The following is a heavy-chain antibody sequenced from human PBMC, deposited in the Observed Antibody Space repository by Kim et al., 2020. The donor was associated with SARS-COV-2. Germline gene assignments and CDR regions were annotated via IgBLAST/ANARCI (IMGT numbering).Heavy chain of an antibody. CDR1: GYTLTELS. Sequence: ASVKVSCKVSGYTLTELSMHWVRQAPGKGLEWMGGFDPEDGETIYAQKFQGRVTMTEDTSTDTAYMELSSLRSEDTAVYYCATLDTAMVNGWFEPLGQGTLVTVSS. CDR2: FDPEDGET. D-gene: IGHD5-18*01. CDR3: ATLDTAMVNGWFEP. V-gene: IGHV1-24*01. J-gene: IGHJ5*02.